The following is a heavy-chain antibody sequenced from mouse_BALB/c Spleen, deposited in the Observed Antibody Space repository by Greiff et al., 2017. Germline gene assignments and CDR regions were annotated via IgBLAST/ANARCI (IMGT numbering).Heavy chain of an antibody. CDR3: ARPSYGNFAY. V-gene: IGHV5-12-2*01. D-gene: IGHD2-1*01. Sequence: DVKLVESGGGLVQPGGSLKLSCAASGFTFSSYTMSWVRQTPEKRLEWVAYISNGGGSTYYPDTVKGRFTISRDNAKNTLYLQMSSLKSEDTAMYYCARPSYGNFAYWGQGTLVTVSA. CDR1: GFTFSSYT. J-gene: IGHJ3*01. CDR2: ISNGGGST.